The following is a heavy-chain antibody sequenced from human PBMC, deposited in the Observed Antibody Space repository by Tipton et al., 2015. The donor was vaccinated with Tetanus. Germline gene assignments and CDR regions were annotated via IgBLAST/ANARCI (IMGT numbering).Heavy chain of an antibody. V-gene: IGHV3-23*01. D-gene: IGHD2-2*01. CDR2: ISGSGGST. J-gene: IGHJ5*02. CDR1: GSTFSSYA. CDR3: ATWGQLAHKWFDP. Sequence: SLRLSCAASGSTFSSYAMHWVRQAPGKGLEWVSAISGSGGSTYYADSVKGRFTISRDNSKNTLYLQMDSLRPEDTGVYYCATWGQLAHKWFDPWGQGTLVTVSS.